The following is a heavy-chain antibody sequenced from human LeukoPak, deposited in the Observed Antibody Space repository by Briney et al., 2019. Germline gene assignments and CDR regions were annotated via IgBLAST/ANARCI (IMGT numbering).Heavy chain of an antibody. CDR2: ISAYNGNT. CDR3: ARAYYYDSSGYYEHYFDY. J-gene: IGHJ4*02. D-gene: IGHD3-22*01. CDR1: GYTFTSYG. Sequence: GASVKVSCKASGYTFTSYGISWVRQAPGQGLEWMGWISAYNGNTNYAQKLQGRVTITTDTSTSTAYMELRSLRSDDTAVYYCARAYYYDSSGYYEHYFDYWGQGTLVTVSS. V-gene: IGHV1-18*01.